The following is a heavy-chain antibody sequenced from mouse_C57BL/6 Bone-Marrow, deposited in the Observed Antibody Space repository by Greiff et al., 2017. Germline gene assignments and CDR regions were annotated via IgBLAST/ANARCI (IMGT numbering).Heavy chain of an antibody. Sequence: VQLKESGGGLVQPGGSMKLSCVASGFTFSNYWMNWVRQSPEKGLEWVAQIRLKSDNYATHYAESVKGRFTISRDDSKSSVYLQMNNLRAEDTGIYYCTGGGYSYAMDYWGQGTSVTVSS. CDR3: TGGGYSYAMDY. CDR1: GFTFSNYW. D-gene: IGHD2-3*01. J-gene: IGHJ4*01. V-gene: IGHV6-3*01. CDR2: IRLKSDNYAT.